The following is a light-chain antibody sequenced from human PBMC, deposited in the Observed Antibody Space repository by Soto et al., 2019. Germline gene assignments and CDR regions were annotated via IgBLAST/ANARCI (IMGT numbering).Light chain of an antibody. V-gene: IGKV1-8*01. CDR1: QGISSY. CDR2: AAS. CDR3: QQYYSYSTWT. Sequence: AIRMTQSPSSLSASTGDRVTITCRASQGISSYLALYQQKPGKAPKLLIYAASTLQSGVPSRFSGSGSGTDFTLTISCLQSEDFATYYCQQYYSYSTWTFGQGTKVDIK. J-gene: IGKJ1*01.